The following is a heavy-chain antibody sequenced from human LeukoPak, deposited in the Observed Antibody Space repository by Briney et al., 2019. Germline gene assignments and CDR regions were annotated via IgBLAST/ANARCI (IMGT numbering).Heavy chain of an antibody. Sequence: GGSLRLSCAASGFPLRSYDMTWVRQAPGRGLEWVSSIRPSGDNTYYGDSVKGRFTISRDNAMNTLYLQMNSLRAEDSALYYCTRGMQGSRLYLVGSQNDWGQGTLVTVSS. V-gene: IGHV3-23*01. CDR3: TRGMQGSRLYLVGSQND. J-gene: IGHJ4*02. CDR1: GFPLRSYD. CDR2: IRPSGDNT. D-gene: IGHD1-26*01.